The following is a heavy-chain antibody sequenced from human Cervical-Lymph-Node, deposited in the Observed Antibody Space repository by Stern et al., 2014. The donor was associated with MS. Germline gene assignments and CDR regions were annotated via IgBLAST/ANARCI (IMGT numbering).Heavy chain of an antibody. CDR2: IVAGSGNT. Sequence: QLVESGPEVKKPGTSVKVSCKASGFTFTSSAVQWVRQARGQRLEWIGWIVAGSGNTNYAQKFQERVTITRDMSTSTAYMELSSLRSEDTAVYYCAAGLKYYDIGAFDIWGQGTMVTVSS. CDR1: GFTFTSSA. V-gene: IGHV1-58*01. D-gene: IGHD3-9*01. CDR3: AAGLKYYDIGAFDI. J-gene: IGHJ3*02.